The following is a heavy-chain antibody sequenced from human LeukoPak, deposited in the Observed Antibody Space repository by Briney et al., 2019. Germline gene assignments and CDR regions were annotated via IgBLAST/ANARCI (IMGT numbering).Heavy chain of an antibody. V-gene: IGHV4-34*01. CDR2: INHSGST. CDR1: GGSFSGYY. CDR3: ARLVTSNTDGNYFDY. Sequence: PSETLSLTCAVYGGSFSGYYWSWIRQPPGKGLEWIGEINHSGSTNYNPSLKSRVTISVDTSKNQFSLKLSFVTAADTAVYSCARLVTSNTDGNYFDYWGQGTLVTVSS. J-gene: IGHJ4*02. D-gene: IGHD4-11*01.